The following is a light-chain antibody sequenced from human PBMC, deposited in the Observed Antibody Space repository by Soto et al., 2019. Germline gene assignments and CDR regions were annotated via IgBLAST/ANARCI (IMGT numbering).Light chain of an antibody. CDR2: GNS. CDR3: PSYDSSLSGSV. CDR1: SCNIGAGYD. Sequence: QSVLTQPASVSGAPGQRVTISCTRDSCNIGAGYDVHWYQHLPGTAPKLLIYGNSNRPSGVPDRFSGSKSGTSASLAITGLQAEDEADYYCPSYDSSLSGSVFGGGTKLTVL. J-gene: IGLJ3*02. V-gene: IGLV1-40*01.